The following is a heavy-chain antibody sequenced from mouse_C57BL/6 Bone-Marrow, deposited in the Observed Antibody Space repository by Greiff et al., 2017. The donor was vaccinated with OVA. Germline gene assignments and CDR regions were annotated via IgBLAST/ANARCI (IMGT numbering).Heavy chain of an antibody. CDR2: IYPGDGDT. CDR1: GYAFSSYW. J-gene: IGHJ2*01. V-gene: IGHV1-80*01. D-gene: IGHD2-2*01. Sequence: VQLVESGAELVKPGASVKISCKASGYAFSSYWMNWVKQRPGKGLEWIGQIYPGDGDTNYNGKFKGKATLTADKSSSTAYMQLSSLTSEDSAVYFCARWGMVTNFDYWGQGTTLTVSS. CDR3: ARWGMVTNFDY.